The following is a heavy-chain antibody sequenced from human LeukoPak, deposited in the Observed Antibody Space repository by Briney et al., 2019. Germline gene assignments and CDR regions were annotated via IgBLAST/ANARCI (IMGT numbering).Heavy chain of an antibody. J-gene: IGHJ6*02. CDR3: ARGGGLDV. CDR1: GFTFSSYW. V-gene: IGHV3-7*03. CDR2: INHNGNAN. D-gene: IGHD3-16*01. Sequence: GGSLRLSCAASGFTFSSYWINWARQAPGKGLEWVASINHNGNANYYVDSVKGRFTISRDNAKNSLYLQMSNLRAEDTAVYFCARGGGLDVWGQGATVTVSS.